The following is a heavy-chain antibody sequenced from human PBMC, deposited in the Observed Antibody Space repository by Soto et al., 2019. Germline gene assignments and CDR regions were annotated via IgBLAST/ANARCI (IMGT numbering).Heavy chain of an antibody. CDR3: ATTRYCSSTSCLAAHYYYGMDV. CDR1: GFTFSSYS. J-gene: IGHJ6*02. CDR2: ISSSSSYI. D-gene: IGHD2-2*01. V-gene: IGHV3-21*01. Sequence: WGSLRLSCAASGFTFSSYSMNWVRQAPGKGLEWVSSISSSSSYIYYADSVKGRFTISRDNAKNSLYLQMNSLRAEDTAVYYCATTRYCSSTSCLAAHYYYGMDVWGQGTTVTVSS.